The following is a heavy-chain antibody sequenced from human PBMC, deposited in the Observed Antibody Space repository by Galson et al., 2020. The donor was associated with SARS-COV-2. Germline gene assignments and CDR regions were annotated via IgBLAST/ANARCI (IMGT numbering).Heavy chain of an antibody. CDR1: GGSFSGYY. D-gene: IGHD6-13*01. CDR3: ARKYSSSWYY. V-gene: IGHV4-34*01. CDR2: INHSGST. Sequence: SETLSLTCAVYGGSFSGYYWSWIRQPPGKGLEWIGEINHSGSTNYNPSLKSRVTISVDTSKNQFSLKLSSVTAADTAVYYCARKYSSSWYYWGQGTLVTVSS. J-gene: IGHJ4*02.